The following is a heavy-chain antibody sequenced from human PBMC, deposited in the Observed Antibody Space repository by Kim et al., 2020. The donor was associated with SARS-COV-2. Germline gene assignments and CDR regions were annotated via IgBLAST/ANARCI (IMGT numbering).Heavy chain of an antibody. CDR3: ARFSSSLNGYYFDY. J-gene: IGHJ4*02. CDR1: GYSISSGYY. V-gene: IGHV4-38-2*02. D-gene: IGHD6-13*01. Sequence: SETLSLTCTVSGYSISSGYYWGWIRQPPGKGLEWIGSIYHSGSTYYNPSLKSRVTISVDTSKNQFSLKLSSVTAADTAVYYCARFSSSLNGYYFDYWGQG. CDR2: IYHSGST.